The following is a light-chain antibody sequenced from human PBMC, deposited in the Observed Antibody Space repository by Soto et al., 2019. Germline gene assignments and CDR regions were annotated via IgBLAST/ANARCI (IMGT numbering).Light chain of an antibody. CDR1: SSDVNGYNY. J-gene: IGLJ1*01. CDR3: SSYTSSSTLYV. CDR2: DVS. Sequence: QSVLTQPASVSGSPGQSITISCTGTSSDVNGYNYVSWKQQHQSKAPKLMIYDVSNQPSGVSNRFSGSKSGNTASLTISVLQAEDEADYYCSSYTSSSTLYVFGTGTKVT. V-gene: IGLV2-14*01.